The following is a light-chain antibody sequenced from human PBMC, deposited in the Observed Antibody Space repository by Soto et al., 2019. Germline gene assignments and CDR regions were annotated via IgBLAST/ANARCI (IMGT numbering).Light chain of an antibody. J-gene: IGKJ5*01. Sequence: EIGLTQFPGTLSLSAGERATLSCMASQSVTSSSLAWYQQKVGRAPRVLIYGASNRATGIPDRFSGSGSGTDFTLTITRLEPEDFAVYYCQQYGSSPRTFGQGTRLEI. CDR3: QQYGSSPRT. CDR2: GAS. V-gene: IGKV3-20*01. CDR1: QSVTSSS.